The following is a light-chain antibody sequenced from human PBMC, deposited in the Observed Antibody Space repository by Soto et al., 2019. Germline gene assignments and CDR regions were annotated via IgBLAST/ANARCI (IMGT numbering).Light chain of an antibody. CDR2: DAS. J-gene: IGKJ1*01. Sequence: AIQFTQSPSSLSSSXXXXXXXXXXASQGISSALAWYQQKPGKAPKVLIFDASSLESGAPSRFSGSGSATEFTLTISSLQPDDFATYYCQQYSTYPWTFGQGTKV. CDR1: QGISSA. CDR3: QQYSTYPWT. V-gene: IGKV1-13*02.